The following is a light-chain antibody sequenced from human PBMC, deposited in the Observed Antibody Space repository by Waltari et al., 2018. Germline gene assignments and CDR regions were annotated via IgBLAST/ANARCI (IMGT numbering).Light chain of an antibody. CDR3: LAWDDSLSVWL. CDR2: WNY. CDR1: SSNIGNNY. J-gene: IGLJ3*02. Sequence: QTVLTQPPSASGTPGQTVTISCSGSSSNIGNNYVYWYQHLPGTAPRLLICWNYRRPAGVVDRFFASRSGTSASLAISGLRSEDEADYFCLAWDDSLSVWLFGGGTKVTVL. V-gene: IGLV1-47*01.